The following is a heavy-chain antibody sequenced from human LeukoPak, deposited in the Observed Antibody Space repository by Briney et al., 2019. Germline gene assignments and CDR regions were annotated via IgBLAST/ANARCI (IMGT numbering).Heavy chain of an antibody. J-gene: IGHJ5*02. D-gene: IGHD3-10*01. V-gene: IGHV1-2*02. Sequence: ASVKVSCKASGYTFTGYYMHWVRQAPGQGLEWMGWINPNSGGTNYAQKFQGRVTMTRDTSISTAYMELSRLRSDDTAVYYCARRGVHRHAYYYGSGSYYSWFDPWGQGTLVTVSS. CDR2: INPNSGGT. CDR3: ARRGVHRHAYYYGSGSYYSWFDP. CDR1: GYTFTGYY.